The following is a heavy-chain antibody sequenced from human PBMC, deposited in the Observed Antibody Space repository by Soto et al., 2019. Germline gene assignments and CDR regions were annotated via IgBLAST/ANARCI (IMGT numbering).Heavy chain of an antibody. D-gene: IGHD6-13*01. CDR2: INHSGST. CDR1: GGSFSGYY. J-gene: IGHJ4*02. Sequence: SETLSLTCAVYGGSFSGYYWSWIRQPPGKGLEWIGEINHSGSTNYNPSLKSRVTISVDTSKNQFPLKLSSVTAADTAVYYCARGRSSSWRLFDYWGQGTLVTVSS. CDR3: ARGRSSSWRLFDY. V-gene: IGHV4-34*01.